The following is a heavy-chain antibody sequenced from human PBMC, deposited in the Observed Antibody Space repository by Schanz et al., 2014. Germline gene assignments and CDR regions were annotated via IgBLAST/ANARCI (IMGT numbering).Heavy chain of an antibody. V-gene: IGHV3-21*01. CDR2: ISSSGSYI. Sequence: EVQLVESGGGLVQPGGSLRLSCAASGFTFSDHYMDWVRQAPGKGLEWVSSISSSGSYIYYADSVKGRFTISRDNAKISLYLQMNSLRVEDTAVYYCARDTSYGMDVWGQGTTVTVSS. CDR1: GFTFSDHY. J-gene: IGHJ6*02. CDR3: ARDTSYGMDV.